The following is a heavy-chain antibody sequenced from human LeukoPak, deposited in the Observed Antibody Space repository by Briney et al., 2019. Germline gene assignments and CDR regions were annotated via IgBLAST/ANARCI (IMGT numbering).Heavy chain of an antibody. Sequence: GASVKVSCKASGYTFTTYGIIWVRQAPGQGLEWMGWISAYNGNTNYAQKLQGRVSMTTDTSTSTAYMELRSLRSDDTAVYYCARFYDILTGSTEAFDIWGQGTMVTVSS. CDR1: GYTFTTYG. J-gene: IGHJ3*02. CDR2: ISAYNGNT. D-gene: IGHD3-9*01. V-gene: IGHV1-18*01. CDR3: ARFYDILTGSTEAFDI.